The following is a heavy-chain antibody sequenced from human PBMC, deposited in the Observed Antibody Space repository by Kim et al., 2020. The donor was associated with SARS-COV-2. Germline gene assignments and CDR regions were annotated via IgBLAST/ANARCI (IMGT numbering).Heavy chain of an antibody. D-gene: IGHD2-21*01. CDR2: INPNSGGT. J-gene: IGHJ4*02. V-gene: IGHV1-2*02. CDR1: GYTFTGYY. CDR3: ARDRWRFAGPGGY. Sequence: ASVKVSCKASGYTFTGYYMHWVRQAPGQGLEWMGWINPNSGGTNYAQKFQGRVTMTRDTSISTAYMELSRLRSDDTAVYYCARDRWRFAGPGGYWGQGTLVTVSS.